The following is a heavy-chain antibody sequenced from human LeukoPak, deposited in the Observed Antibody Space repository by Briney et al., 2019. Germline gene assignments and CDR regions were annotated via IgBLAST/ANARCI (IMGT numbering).Heavy chain of an antibody. Sequence: QPGASLKLSCAASGFTFSGYAMHWVRQTSGKGLEWVGRIRSKTNSYATAYAASVKGRFTISRDDSKNTAYLQMNSLKTEDTAVYYCTRRSWDSSSDYWGQGTLVTVSS. CDR2: IRSKTNSYAT. D-gene: IGHD6-6*01. CDR1: GFTFSGYA. CDR3: TRRSWDSSSDY. V-gene: IGHV3-73*01. J-gene: IGHJ4*02.